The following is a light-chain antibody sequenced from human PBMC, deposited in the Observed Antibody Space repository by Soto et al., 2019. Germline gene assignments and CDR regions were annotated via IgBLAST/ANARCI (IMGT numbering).Light chain of an antibody. Sequence: VLTHSPATLSLSPWEIATLSCRASLNVNSYLAWYQQKPGQAPRLLIYDASNRAAGIPARFSGSGSGTDFTLTISSLESEDFAIYYCQQRQYWPPITFGQGTRLEIK. V-gene: IGKV3-11*01. CDR2: DAS. CDR3: QQRQYWPPIT. CDR1: LNVNSY. J-gene: IGKJ5*01.